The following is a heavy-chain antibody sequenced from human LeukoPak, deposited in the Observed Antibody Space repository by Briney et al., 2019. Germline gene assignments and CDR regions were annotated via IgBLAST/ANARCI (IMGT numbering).Heavy chain of an antibody. CDR3: ARGMGCSGSSCYSVYWLDP. CDR1: GASISGYY. J-gene: IGHJ5*02. CDR2: IHYSGNT. D-gene: IGHD2-15*01. Sequence: SDPVSLMCTVWGASISGYYWSWMRQPPGEGLEWIGYIHYSGNTKYNSSLKGRVTTSVDTSRSQFSLKSSSVTAADTAVDYCARGMGCSGSSCYSVYWLDPWGQGTLVTVSS. V-gene: IGHV4-59*07.